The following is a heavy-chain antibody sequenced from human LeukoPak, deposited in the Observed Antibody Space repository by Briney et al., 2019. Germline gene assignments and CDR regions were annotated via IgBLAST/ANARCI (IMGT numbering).Heavy chain of an antibody. D-gene: IGHD6-13*01. CDR3: ARDNGHRRLEAAGLGY. J-gene: IGHJ4*02. CDR1: GFPFSSYE. CDR2: ISSSGNAI. Sequence: GGSLRLSCAASGFPFSSYEMNWVRQAPGKGLEWVSYISSSGNAIYYADSVKGRFTISRDNAKNSLYLQMNSLRAEDTAVYYCARDNGHRRLEAAGLGYWGQGTLVTVSS. V-gene: IGHV3-48*03.